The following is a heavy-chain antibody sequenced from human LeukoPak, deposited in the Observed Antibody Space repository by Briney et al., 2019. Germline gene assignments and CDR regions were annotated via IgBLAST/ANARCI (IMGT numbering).Heavy chain of an antibody. Sequence: SETLSLTCTVSGGSISSNSYYWGWIRQPPGKGLKWIGSMYYSGSTYYNPSLKSRVTISVDTSKNRFSLKLSSVTAADTAVYYCAAAGGMITFGGYRGQGTLVTVSS. J-gene: IGHJ4*02. V-gene: IGHV4-39*07. CDR1: GGSISSNSYY. CDR2: MYYSGST. CDR3: AAAGGMITFGGY. D-gene: IGHD3-16*01.